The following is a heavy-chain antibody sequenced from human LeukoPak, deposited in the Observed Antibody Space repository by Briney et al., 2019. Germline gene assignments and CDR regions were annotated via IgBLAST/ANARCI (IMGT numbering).Heavy chain of an antibody. Sequence: PGGSLRLSCAASGFTFSSYGMSWVRQAPGKGLEWVSAISGSGGSTYYADSVKGRFTISRDNSKNTLYLQMNSLRAEDTAVYYCAKDVYGYEHRTFDYWGQGTLVTVSS. CDR2: ISGSGGST. V-gene: IGHV3-23*01. D-gene: IGHD5-12*01. J-gene: IGHJ4*02. CDR3: AKDVYGYEHRTFDY. CDR1: GFTFSSYG.